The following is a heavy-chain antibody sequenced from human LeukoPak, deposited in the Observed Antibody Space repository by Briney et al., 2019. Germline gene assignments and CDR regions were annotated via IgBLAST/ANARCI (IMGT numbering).Heavy chain of an antibody. Sequence: ASVKVSCKTSGYTFTNNDIHWVRQAPGQALEWMGWMHPDTGDTGYAQKFQGRVIMTRDTSISTAYTELSSLRPDDTAVYYCARGRSWSGWRDYWGQGTLVTASS. V-gene: IGHV1-8*01. CDR2: MHPDTGDT. CDR1: GYTFTNND. CDR3: ARGRSWSGWRDY. D-gene: IGHD6-19*01. J-gene: IGHJ4*02.